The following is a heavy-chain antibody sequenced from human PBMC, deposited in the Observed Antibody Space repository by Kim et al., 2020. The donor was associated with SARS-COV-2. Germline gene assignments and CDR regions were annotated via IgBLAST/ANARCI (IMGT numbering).Heavy chain of an antibody. Sequence: GGSLRLSCAASGFTFSSYGMHWVRQAPGKGLEWVAVIWYDGSNKYYADSVKGRFTISRDNSKNTLYLQMNSLRAEDTAVYYCAKDAGVGTAMDKFDYWGQGTLVTVSS. J-gene: IGHJ4*02. CDR1: GFTFSSYG. D-gene: IGHD5-18*01. CDR2: IWYDGSNK. CDR3: AKDAGVGTAMDKFDY. V-gene: IGHV3-33*06.